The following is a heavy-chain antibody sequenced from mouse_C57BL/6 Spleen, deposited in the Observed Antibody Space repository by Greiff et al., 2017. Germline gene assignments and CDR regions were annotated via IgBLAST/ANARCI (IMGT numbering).Heavy chain of an antibody. D-gene: IGHD3-3*01. CDR3: ARRDEELFDY. V-gene: IGHV1-64*01. CDR1: GYTFTSYW. J-gene: IGHJ2*01. CDR2: IHPNSGST. Sequence: QVHVKQPGAELVKPGASVKLSCKASGYTFTSYWMHWVKQRPGQGLEWIGMIHPNSGSTNYNEKFKSKATLTVDKSSSTAYMQLSSLTSEDAAVYYCARRDEELFDYWGQGTTLTVSS.